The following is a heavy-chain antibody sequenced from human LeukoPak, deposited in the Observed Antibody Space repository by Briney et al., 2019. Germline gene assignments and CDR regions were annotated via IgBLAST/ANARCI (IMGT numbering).Heavy chain of an antibody. CDR2: ISGSGGST. D-gene: IGHD4-17*01. Sequence: GGSLRLSCAASGFTFSSYGMSWVRQAPGKGLEWVSAISGSGGSTYYADSVKGRFAISRDNSKNTLYLQMNSLRAEDTAVYYCAKDSSPLLGMTTGNFDYWGQGTLVTVSS. CDR1: GFTFSSYG. CDR3: AKDSSPLLGMTTGNFDY. V-gene: IGHV3-23*01. J-gene: IGHJ4*02.